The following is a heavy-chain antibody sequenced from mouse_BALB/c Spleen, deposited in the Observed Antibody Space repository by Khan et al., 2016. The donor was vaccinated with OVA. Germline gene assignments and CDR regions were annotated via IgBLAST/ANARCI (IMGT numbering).Heavy chain of an antibody. CDR1: GFSLTSYG. CDR3: ARKIYYGNWVDY. CDR2: IWSGGST. Sequence: QVQLKESGPGLVQPSQSLSITCTVSGFSLTSYGVHWVRQSPGKGLEWLGAIWSGGSTDYNAAFISRLSISKDNSKSQVFFKMNSLQANDTAIYYCARKIYYGNWVDYWGQGTSVTVSS. D-gene: IGHD2-1*01. J-gene: IGHJ4*01. V-gene: IGHV2-2*02.